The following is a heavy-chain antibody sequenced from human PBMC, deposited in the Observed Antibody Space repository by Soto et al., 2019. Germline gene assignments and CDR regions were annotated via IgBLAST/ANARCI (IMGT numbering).Heavy chain of an antibody. CDR3: AKSRYYYDSSGYYGMDV. Sequence: PGGSLRLSCAASGFTFSSYGMHWARQAPGKGLEWVAVISYDGSNKYYADSVKGRFTISRDNSKNTLYLQMNSLRAEDTAVYYCAKSRYYYDSSGYYGMDVWGQGTTVTVSS. V-gene: IGHV3-30*18. CDR2: ISYDGSNK. CDR1: GFTFSSYG. J-gene: IGHJ6*02. D-gene: IGHD3-22*01.